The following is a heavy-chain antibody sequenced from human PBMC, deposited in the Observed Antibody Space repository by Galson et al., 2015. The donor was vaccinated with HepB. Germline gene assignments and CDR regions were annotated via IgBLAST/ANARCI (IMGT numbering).Heavy chain of an antibody. D-gene: IGHD4-17*01. CDR1: GYTFTSYD. V-gene: IGHV1-8*01. J-gene: IGHJ4*02. Sequence: SVKVSCKASGYTFTSYDINWVRQATGQGLEWMGWMNPNSGNTGYAQKFQGRVTMTRNTSISTAYMELSSLRSEDTAVYYCARGRYGDFHFDYWGQGTLVTVSS. CDR3: ARGRYGDFHFDY. CDR2: MNPNSGNT.